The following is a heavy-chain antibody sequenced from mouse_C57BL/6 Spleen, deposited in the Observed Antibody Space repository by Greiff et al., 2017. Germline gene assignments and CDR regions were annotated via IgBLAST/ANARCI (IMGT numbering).Heavy chain of an antibody. D-gene: IGHD2-3*01. V-gene: IGHV1-61*01. CDR3: ARAGDGWGLDD. J-gene: IGHJ2*01. CDR2: IYPSDSET. CDR1: GYTFTSYW. Sequence: QVQLQQPGAELVRPGSSVKLSCKASGYTFTSYWMDWVKQRPGQGLEGIGNIYPSDSETHYNQKFKDKATLTVDKSSSTAYMQLSSLTSEDSAVYYCARAGDGWGLDDWGQGTTLTVSS.